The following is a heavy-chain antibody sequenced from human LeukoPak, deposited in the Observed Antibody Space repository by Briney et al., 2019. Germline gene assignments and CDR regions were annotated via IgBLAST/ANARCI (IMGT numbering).Heavy chain of an antibody. CDR1: GGSISSGSYY. CDR3: ARSLGLYCSSTSCYTFDY. Sequence: PSQTLSLTCTVSGGSISSGSYYWSWIRQPAGKGLEWIGRIYTSGSTNYNPSLKSRVTISVDTSKNQFSLKLSSVTAADTAVYYCARSLGLYCSSTSCYTFDYWGQGTLVTVSP. D-gene: IGHD2-2*02. V-gene: IGHV4-61*02. J-gene: IGHJ4*02. CDR2: IYTSGST.